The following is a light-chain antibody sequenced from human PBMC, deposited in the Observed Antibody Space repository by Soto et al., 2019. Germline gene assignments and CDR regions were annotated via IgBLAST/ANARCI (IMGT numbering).Light chain of an antibody. J-gene: IGKJ1*01. Sequence: DIQMTQSPSSVSASVGDRVTITCRASQGISSWLAWYQHKPGKAPELLIYAASTLQSGVPSRFSGSGSGTDFTLTISCLQAEDFATYYCQQYYNFPRTFGQGTKVDIK. CDR1: QGISSW. V-gene: IGKV1-12*01. CDR3: QQYYNFPRT. CDR2: AAS.